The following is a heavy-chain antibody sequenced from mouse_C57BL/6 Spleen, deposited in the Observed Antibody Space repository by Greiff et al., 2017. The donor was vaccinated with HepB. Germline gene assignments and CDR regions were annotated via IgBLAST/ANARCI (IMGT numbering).Heavy chain of an antibody. D-gene: IGHD2-3*01. CDR2: IRNKANNHAT. V-gene: IGHV6-6*01. CDR3: TAVYDGYYVHAMDY. CDR1: GSTFSDAW. Sequence: EVQLVESGGGLVQPGGSMKLSCAASGSTFSDAWMDWVRQSPEKGLEWVAEIRNKANNHATYYAESVKGRFTISRDDSKSSVYLQMNSLRAEETGIYYCTAVYDGYYVHAMDYWGQGTSVTVSS. J-gene: IGHJ4*01.